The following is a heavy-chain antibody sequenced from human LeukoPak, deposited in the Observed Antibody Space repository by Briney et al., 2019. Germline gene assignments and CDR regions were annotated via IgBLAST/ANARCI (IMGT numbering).Heavy chain of an antibody. V-gene: IGHV3-66*01. CDR1: GFTVSSNY. Sequence: PGGSLRLSCAASGFTVSSNYMSWVRQAPGKGLECVSVIYSGGSTYYADSVKGRFTISRDNSKNTLYLQMNSLRAEDTAVYYCARDNCGNTPPGYYYGMDVWGQGTTVTVSS. D-gene: IGHD1-20*01. CDR2: IYSGGST. CDR3: ARDNCGNTPPGYYYGMDV. J-gene: IGHJ6*02.